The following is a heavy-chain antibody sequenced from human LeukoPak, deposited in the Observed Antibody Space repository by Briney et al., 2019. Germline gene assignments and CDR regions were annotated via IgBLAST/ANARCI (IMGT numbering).Heavy chain of an antibody. V-gene: IGHV1-18*01. CDR2: ISAYNGNT. CDR1: GYTFTSYG. CDR3: ARVPNSSSWAPFDY. D-gene: IGHD6-13*01. J-gene: IGHJ4*02. Sequence: AASVKVSCKASGYTFTSYGISWVRQAPGQGLEWMGWISAYNGNTNYAQKLQGRVTMTTDTSTSTAYMELRSLRSDDTAVYYCARVPNSSSWAPFDYWGQGTLVTVSS.